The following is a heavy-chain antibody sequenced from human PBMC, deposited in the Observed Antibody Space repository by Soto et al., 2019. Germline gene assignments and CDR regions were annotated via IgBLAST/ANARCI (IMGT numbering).Heavy chain of an antibody. D-gene: IGHD3-10*01. Sequence: EVQMLESGGGLVHPGGSLRLSCAASGFTFSHYAMNWVRQAPGKGLEWVSSISGSGRNTYYADSVKGRLTISRDSSKNTLYLQMNSLRVEDTGVYYCAKDLNGSGSFTSYYHYGMDVWGQGTTVTVSS. CDR2: ISGSGRNT. J-gene: IGHJ6*02. V-gene: IGHV3-23*01. CDR1: GFTFSHYA. CDR3: AKDLNGSGSFTSYYHYGMDV.